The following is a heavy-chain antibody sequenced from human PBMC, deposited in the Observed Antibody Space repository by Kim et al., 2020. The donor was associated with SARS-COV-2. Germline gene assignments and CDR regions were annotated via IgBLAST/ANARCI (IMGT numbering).Heavy chain of an antibody. J-gene: IGHJ6*02. CDR1: GFIFSNYG. CDR2: ISYDGSDT. D-gene: IGHD6-13*01. V-gene: IGHV3-30*18. Sequence: GGSLRLSCVTSGFIFSNYGMHWVRQAPGKGLECVADISYDGSDTDYADSVKGRFTISRDNSKNTLYLQMNSLRAEDTAVYYCAKDQGIAAVYYAMDVWGQGTTVTVSS. CDR3: AKDQGIAAVYYAMDV.